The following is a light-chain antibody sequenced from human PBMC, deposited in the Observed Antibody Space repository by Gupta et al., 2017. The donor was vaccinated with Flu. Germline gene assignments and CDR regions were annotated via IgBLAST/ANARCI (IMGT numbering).Light chain of an antibody. CDR3: QETACHAGHT. CDR1: QSIKYY. J-gene: IGKJ2*01. Sequence: SLSASVGDRVTITCLASQSIKYYLNWYQQKPGRAPNLLIHGASTLQSGVPSRFSASGHETDFTLTISSRQPEDFATYYCQETACHAGHTFGQGTILEIK. CDR2: GAS. V-gene: IGKV1-39*01.